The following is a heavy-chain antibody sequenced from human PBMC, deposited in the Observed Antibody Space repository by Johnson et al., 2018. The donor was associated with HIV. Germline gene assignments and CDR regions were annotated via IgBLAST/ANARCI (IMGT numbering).Heavy chain of an antibody. CDR3: AKAYCPGCDAFEI. CDR1: GFTFSSYG. V-gene: IGHV3-30*02. J-gene: IGHJ3*02. CDR2: IEYDGSNK. Sequence: QVQLVESGGGVVQPGGSLRLSCAASGFTFSSYGMHWVRQTPGKGLEWVTFIEYDGSNKYYADSVKGRFTISRDNSNNTLDLQMNSLKTEDTGVYYCAKAYCPGCDAFEIWGQGTMVTVSS. D-gene: IGHD2-21*01.